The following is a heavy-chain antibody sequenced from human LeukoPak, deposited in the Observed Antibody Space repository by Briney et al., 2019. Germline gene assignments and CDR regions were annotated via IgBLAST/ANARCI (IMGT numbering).Heavy chain of an antibody. CDR2: VYCGGDR. CDR3: ARDSTGASV. V-gene: IGHV3-53*01. J-gene: IGHJ6*04. Sequence: PGGSLRLSCAVSGFSVSNNYVSWVRQAPGKGLEWISAVYCGGDRYYIESVKGRFTISRDNYKNTIHLQMNGLTPEDTAMYYCARDSTGASVWGKGSTVTVSS. CDR1: GFSVSNNY. D-gene: IGHD1-14*01.